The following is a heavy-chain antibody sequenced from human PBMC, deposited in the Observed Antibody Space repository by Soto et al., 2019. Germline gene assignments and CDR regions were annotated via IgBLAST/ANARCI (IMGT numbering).Heavy chain of an antibody. CDR1: GGPVSSPY. V-gene: IGHV4-59*08. CDR2: VYDSGSS. CDR3: ATMGTPATGLYYFDY. D-gene: IGHD1-7*01. Sequence: SETLSLTCTVSGGPVSSPYWSWIRQPPGKGLEWIGYVYDSGSSNYNASLKGRVTISVDTSKNQFSLNLSFVTAADTAVYYCATMGTPATGLYYFDYWGQGTLVTVSS. J-gene: IGHJ4*02.